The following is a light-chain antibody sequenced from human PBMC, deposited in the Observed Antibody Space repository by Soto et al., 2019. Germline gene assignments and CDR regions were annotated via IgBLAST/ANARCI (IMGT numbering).Light chain of an antibody. CDR2: DAS. J-gene: IGKJ4*01. CDR3: QQYDNLIT. V-gene: IGKV1-33*01. Sequence: DIQMTQSPSSLSASVGDRVTITCQASQDISNYLNWYQQKPGKAPKLLIYDASNLETGVPSRFSGSGSGTDFTLTISSLQPEDIATYNCQQYDNLITFGGGTKVEIK. CDR1: QDISNY.